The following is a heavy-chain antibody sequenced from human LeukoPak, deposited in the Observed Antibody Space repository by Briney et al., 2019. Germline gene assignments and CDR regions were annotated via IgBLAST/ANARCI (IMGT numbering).Heavy chain of an antibody. CDR3: AKDGTPYYYGSGSYYKR. CDR2: ISGSGGST. CDR1: GFTFSSYA. V-gene: IGHV3-23*01. Sequence: GGSLRLSCAASGFTFSSYAMSWVRQAPGKGLEWVSAISGSGGSTYYADSVKGRFTISRDNSKNTLYLQMNSLRAEDTAVYYCAKDGTPYYYGSGSYYKRWGQGTLVTVSS. J-gene: IGHJ4*02. D-gene: IGHD3-10*01.